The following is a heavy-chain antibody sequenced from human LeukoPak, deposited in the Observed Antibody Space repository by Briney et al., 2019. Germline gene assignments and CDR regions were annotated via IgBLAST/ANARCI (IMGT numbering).Heavy chain of an antibody. J-gene: IGHJ4*02. V-gene: IGHV4-59*01. CDR1: GGSISSYY. CDR2: IYYSGST. CDR3: AREDASFDS. Sequence: SETLSLTCTVSGGSISSYYWSWIRQPPGKGLEWIGYIYYSGSTNYNPSLKSRVTISVDTSKNQFSLTLTSMTAADTAVYYCAREDASFDSWGQGTLVTVSS.